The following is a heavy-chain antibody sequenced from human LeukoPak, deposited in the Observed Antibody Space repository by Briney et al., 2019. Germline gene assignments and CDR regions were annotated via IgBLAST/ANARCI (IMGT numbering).Heavy chain of an antibody. CDR1: GGSITGYF. CDR2: IYHTGST. CDR3: ARDNGMSYYGTDV. Sequence: SETLSLTCAVSGGSITGYFWGWIRQPPGKGLDWIGYIYHTGSTQYNPSLKSRATISLDTSKNQFSLKLTSVAAADTAVYYCARDNGMSYYGTDVWGKGTTVTVSS. D-gene: IGHD1-14*01. V-gene: IGHV4-59*01. J-gene: IGHJ6*04.